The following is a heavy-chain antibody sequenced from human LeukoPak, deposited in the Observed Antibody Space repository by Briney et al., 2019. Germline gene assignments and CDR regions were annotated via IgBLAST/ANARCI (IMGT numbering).Heavy chain of an antibody. D-gene: IGHD3-10*01. CDR1: GFTFSSYW. CDR3: AREYGSGNENWFDP. V-gene: IGHV3-7*01. CDR2: IKQDGGEK. Sequence: PGGSLRLSCAASGFTFSSYWMSWVRQAPGKGLEWVANIKQDGGEKYYVESVKGRFTISRDNVKNSLYLQMNSLRVEDTAVYYCAREYGSGNENWFDPWGQGTLVTVSS. J-gene: IGHJ5*02.